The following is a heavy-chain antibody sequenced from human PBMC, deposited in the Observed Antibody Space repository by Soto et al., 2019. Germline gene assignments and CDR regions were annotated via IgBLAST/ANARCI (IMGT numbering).Heavy chain of an antibody. CDR1: GFTVSNNY. V-gene: IGHV3-53*01. D-gene: IGHD3-10*01. CDR2: IYSGGYT. J-gene: IGHJ4*02. Sequence: EVQLVESGGGLIQPGGSLRLSCAVSGFTVSNNYMSWVRQAPGKGLEGVSVIYSGGYTAYGDSVKGRFTISRDNSKNTIFLQMNCRGPDGPAVFYWATGPGGGGYWGQGTLVTVSS. CDR3: ATGPGGGGY.